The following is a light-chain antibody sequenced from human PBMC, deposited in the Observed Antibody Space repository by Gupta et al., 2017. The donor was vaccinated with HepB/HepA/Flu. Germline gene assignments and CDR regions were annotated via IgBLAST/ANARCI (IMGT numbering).Light chain of an antibody. CDR3: QSSDISGTYWV. CDR2: KDT. CDR1: ILTKQY. Sequence: SSELPQPSSVSVSLGQTNKITCSGDILTKQYTYWYQQRPGLAPVLVIYKDTERPSEIPERFSGSNSGTTGTLTISGVQAEDEAGYYCQSSDISGTYWVFGGGTNLTV. J-gene: IGLJ3*02. V-gene: IGLV3-25*03.